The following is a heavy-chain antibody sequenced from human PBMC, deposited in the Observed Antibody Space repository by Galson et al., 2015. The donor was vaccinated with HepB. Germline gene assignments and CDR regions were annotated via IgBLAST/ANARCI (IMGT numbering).Heavy chain of an antibody. CDR2: TYYRSKWYN. J-gene: IGHJ4*02. V-gene: IGHV6-1*01. CDR1: GDSVSSTDST. D-gene: IGHD5-24*01. CDR3: ARNRGDGYNFDY. Sequence: SAISGDSVSSTDSTWNWIRQSPSRGLEWLGRTYYRSKWYNDYAVSVTGRITFKSDISKNQFSLHLKSVTPGDTATYYCARNRGDGYNFDYWGQGTLVTVSS.